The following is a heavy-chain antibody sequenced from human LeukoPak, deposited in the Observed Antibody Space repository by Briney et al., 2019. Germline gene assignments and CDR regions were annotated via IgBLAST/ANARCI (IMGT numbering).Heavy chain of an antibody. CDR1: GGTFSSYA. J-gene: IGHJ4*02. D-gene: IGHD5-18*01. V-gene: IGHV1-2*06. CDR3: AREEYSYGYFDY. Sequence: ASVKVSCKASGGTFSSYAISWVRQAPGQGLEWMGRINPNSGGTNYAQKFQGRVTMTRDTSISTAYTELSRLRSDDTAVYYCAREEYSYGYFDYWGQGTLVTVSS. CDR2: INPNSGGT.